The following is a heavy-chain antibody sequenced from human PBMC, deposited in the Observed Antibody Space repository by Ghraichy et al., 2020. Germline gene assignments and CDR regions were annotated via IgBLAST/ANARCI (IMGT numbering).Heavy chain of an antibody. CDR1: GFTFSSYS. V-gene: IGHV3-48*02. Sequence: GESLNISFAASGFTFSSYSMNWVRQAPGKGLEWVSYISSSSSTIYYADSVKGRFTISRDNAKNSLYLQMNSLRDEDTAVYYCARDLLGGSYLEYFDYWGQGTLVTVSS. CDR2: ISSSSSTI. CDR3: ARDLLGGSYLEYFDY. J-gene: IGHJ4*02. D-gene: IGHD1-26*01.